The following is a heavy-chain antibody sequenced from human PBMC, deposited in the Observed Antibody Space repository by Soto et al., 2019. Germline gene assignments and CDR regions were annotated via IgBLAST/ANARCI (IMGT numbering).Heavy chain of an antibody. CDR2: IYYSGST. V-gene: IGHV4-31*03. CDR3: ARKDSGYGDYMDV. J-gene: IGHJ6*03. Sequence: QVQLQESGPGLVKPSQTLSLTCTVSGGSISSGGYYWSWIRQHPGKGLEWIGYIYYSGSTYYTPSLKSRVTMSVDTSENQFSLRLSSVTAADMAVYYCARKDSGYGDYMDVWGKGTTVTVSS. CDR1: GGSISSGGYY. D-gene: IGHD5-12*01.